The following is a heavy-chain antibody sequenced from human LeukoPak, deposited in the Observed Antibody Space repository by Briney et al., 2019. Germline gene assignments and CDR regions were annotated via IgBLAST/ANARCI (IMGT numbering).Heavy chain of an antibody. V-gene: IGHV1-2*02. J-gene: IGHJ4*02. Sequence: ASVKVSCKASGYTFTGYYMHWVRQAPGQGLEWMGWINPNSGGTNYARKFQGRVTMTRDTSISTAYMELSRLRSDDTAVYYCACSPYPGGIDYWGQGTLVTVSS. CDR3: ACSPYPGGIDY. CDR2: INPNSGGT. CDR1: GYTFTGYY. D-gene: IGHD2-2*02.